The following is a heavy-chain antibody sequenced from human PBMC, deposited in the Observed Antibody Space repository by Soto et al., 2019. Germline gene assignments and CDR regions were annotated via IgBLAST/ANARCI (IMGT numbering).Heavy chain of an antibody. CDR3: AKRGYCNILDCYDAFDV. V-gene: IGHV3-23*01. J-gene: IGHJ3*01. CDR1: GFTFSSSA. D-gene: IGHD2-15*01. Sequence: VQLLESGGDLVQPGGSQRLSCAASGFTFSSSAMNWVRQAPGKGLEWVSRISGSGDGTDYADSVKGRFTISRDNSKNTLYLQMNSLRGEDTAIYYCAKRGYCNILDCYDAFDVWGQGTLVTVSS. CDR2: ISGSGDGT.